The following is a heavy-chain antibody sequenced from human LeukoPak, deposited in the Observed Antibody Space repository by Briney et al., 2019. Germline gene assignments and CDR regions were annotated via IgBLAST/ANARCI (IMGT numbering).Heavy chain of an antibody. V-gene: IGHV3-23*01. Sequence: GGSLRLSCAASGFTFSSYAMSWVRQAPGKGLEWVSAISGSGGSTYYADSVKGRFTISRDNSKNTLYLQMNSLRAEGTAVYYCAKASLIWFEYPAFDYWGQGTLVTVSS. CDR3: AKASLIWFEYPAFDY. CDR1: GFTFSSYA. CDR2: ISGSGGST. D-gene: IGHD3-10*01. J-gene: IGHJ4*02.